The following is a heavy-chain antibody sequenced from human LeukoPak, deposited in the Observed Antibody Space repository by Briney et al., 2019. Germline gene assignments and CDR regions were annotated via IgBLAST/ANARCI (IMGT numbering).Heavy chain of an antibody. V-gene: IGHV3-21*01. J-gene: IGHJ4*02. CDR3: AREKRDFWSGYIFDY. D-gene: IGHD3-3*01. CDR2: ISSSSIYI. Sequence: GGSLRLSCAASGFTFSDYSMNWVRQAPGKGLEWVSSISSSSIYIYYADSVKGRFTISRDNAKNTLYLQMNSLRAEDTAVYYCAREKRDFWSGYIFDYWGQGTLVTVSS. CDR1: GFTFSDYS.